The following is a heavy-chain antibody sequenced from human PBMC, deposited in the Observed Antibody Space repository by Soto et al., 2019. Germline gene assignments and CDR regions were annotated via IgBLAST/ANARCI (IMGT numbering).Heavy chain of an antibody. D-gene: IGHD3-10*01. V-gene: IGHV4-59*01. J-gene: IGHJ3*02. CDR3: ARVWGGAFDI. Sequence: PSETLSLTCTVSGGSISSYYWIWIRQPPGKGLEWIGYIYYSGSTNYNPSLKSRVTISVDTSKNQFSLKLTSVTAADTAVYYCARVWGGAFDIWXQGTMVTVSS. CDR1: GGSISSYY. CDR2: IYYSGST.